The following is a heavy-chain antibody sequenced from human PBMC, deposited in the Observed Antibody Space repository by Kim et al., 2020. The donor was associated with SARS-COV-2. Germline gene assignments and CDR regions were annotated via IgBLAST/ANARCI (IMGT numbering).Heavy chain of an antibody. J-gene: IGHJ6*02. V-gene: IGHV3-15*01. CDR1: GFTFSNAW. D-gene: IGHD5-18*01. CDR3: TTATAMVGKGGMDV. Sequence: GGSLRLSCAASGFTFSNAWMSWVRQAPGKGLEWVGRIKSKTDGGTTDYAAPVKGRFTISRDDSKNTLYLQMNSLKTEDTAVYYCTTATAMVGKGGMDVWGQGTTVTVSS. CDR2: IKSKTDGGTT.